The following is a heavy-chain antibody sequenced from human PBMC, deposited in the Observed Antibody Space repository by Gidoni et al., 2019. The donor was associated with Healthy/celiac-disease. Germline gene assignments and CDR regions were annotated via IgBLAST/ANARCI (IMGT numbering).Heavy chain of an antibody. J-gene: IGHJ4*02. CDR2: IYHSGSN. D-gene: IGHD3-10*01. V-gene: IGHV4-30-2*01. CDR3: ARGGTYYYGSGSYPVPYYFDY. CDR1: GGSISSGGYS. Sequence: QLQLQESASGLVKHSQTLSLTCAVSGGSISSGGYSWSWIRQPPGKGLEWIGYIYHSGSNYSHPSLKSRVTISVDRSKNQFSLKLSSVTAADTAVYYCARGGTYYYGSGSYPVPYYFDYWGQGTLVTASS.